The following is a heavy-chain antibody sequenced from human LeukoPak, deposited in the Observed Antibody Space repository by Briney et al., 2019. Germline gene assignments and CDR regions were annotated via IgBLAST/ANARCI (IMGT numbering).Heavy chain of an antibody. CDR3: ARGYSSGWYQDAFDI. CDR1: GGSISSGSYY. Sequence: PSQTLSLTCTVSGGSISSGSYYWSWIRQPAGKGLEWIGRIYTSGSTNYNPSLKSRVTISVDTSKNQFSLKLSSVTAADTVVYYCARGYSSGWYQDAFDIWGQGTMVTVSS. D-gene: IGHD6-19*01. J-gene: IGHJ3*02. CDR2: IYTSGST. V-gene: IGHV4-61*02.